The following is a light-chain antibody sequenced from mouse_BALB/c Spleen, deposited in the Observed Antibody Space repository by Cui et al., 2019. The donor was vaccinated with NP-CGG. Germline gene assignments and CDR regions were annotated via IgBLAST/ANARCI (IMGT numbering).Light chain of an antibody. CDR3: ALWYSSHWV. CDR1: TGAITTSNY. Sequence: QAVVTQESALTTSPGETVTLTCHSSTGAITTSNYANWVQEKPDHLFTGLIGGTHNRAPGVPARFSGSLIGDKAALTITGAQTEDEAIYFCALWYSSHWVFGGGTKLTVL. J-gene: IGLJ1*01. V-gene: IGLV1*01. CDR2: GTH.